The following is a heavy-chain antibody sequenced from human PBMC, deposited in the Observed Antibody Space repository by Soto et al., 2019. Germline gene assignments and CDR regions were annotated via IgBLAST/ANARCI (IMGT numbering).Heavy chain of an antibody. CDR3: ARTHSSGWYRRRYYGMDV. Sequence: SETLSLTCAVSGGSISSSNWWSWVRQPPGKGLEWIGEIYHSGSTNYNPSLKSRVTISVDKSKNQFSLKLSSVTAADTAVYYCARTHSSGWYRRRYYGMDVWGQGTTVTVSS. CDR1: GGSISSSNW. CDR2: IYHSGST. V-gene: IGHV4-4*02. D-gene: IGHD6-19*01. J-gene: IGHJ6*02.